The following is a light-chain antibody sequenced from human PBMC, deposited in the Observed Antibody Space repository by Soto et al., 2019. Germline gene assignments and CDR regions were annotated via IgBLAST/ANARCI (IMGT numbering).Light chain of an antibody. V-gene: IGKV4-1*01. J-gene: IGKJ4*01. CDR1: QTVFTGSNNKYY. CDR2: WAT. CDR3: HQYFTLPS. Sequence: IVMTQSPASLTVSLGERATINCKSSQTVFTGSNNKYYLAWYQHKPGQAPKLLMYWATARESGVPDRFRGSGFGTEFTLTITSVQAEDVAVYYCHQYFTLPSFGGGTKVEI.